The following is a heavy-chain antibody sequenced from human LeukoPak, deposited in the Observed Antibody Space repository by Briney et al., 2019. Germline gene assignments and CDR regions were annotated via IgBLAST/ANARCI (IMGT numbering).Heavy chain of an antibody. CDR3: AKALKVVGGALDY. CDR2: VSYDGSYK. Sequence: GGSLRLSCAAAGFTFSKFAMHWVRQAPGKGLEWVAVVSYDGSYKYYADSVKGRFTISRDNSKNTLYLQMNSLRAEDTAVYYCAKALKVVGGALDYWGQGTLVTVSS. CDR1: GFTFSKFA. D-gene: IGHD2-15*01. J-gene: IGHJ4*02. V-gene: IGHV3-30*04.